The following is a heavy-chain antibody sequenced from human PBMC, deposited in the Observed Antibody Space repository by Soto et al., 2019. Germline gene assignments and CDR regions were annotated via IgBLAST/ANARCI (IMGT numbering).Heavy chain of an antibody. CDR3: AKDYVSDCGGDCYPDY. J-gene: IGHJ4*02. CDR2: ISGSGGST. V-gene: IGHV3-23*01. CDR1: GFTFSSYA. D-gene: IGHD2-21*01. Sequence: GGSLRLSCAASGFTFSSYAMSWVRQAPGKGLEWVSAISGSGGSTYYADSVKGRFTISRDNSKNTLYLQMNSLRAEDTAVYYCAKDYVSDCGGDCYPDYWGQGTLVTVSS.